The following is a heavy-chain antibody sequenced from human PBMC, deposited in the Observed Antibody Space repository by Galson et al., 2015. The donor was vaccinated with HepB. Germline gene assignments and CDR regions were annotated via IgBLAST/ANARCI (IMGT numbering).Heavy chain of an antibody. Sequence: SLRLSCAASGITFSGCSMNWVRQAPGKGLEWVSSINDNGDDMYYAHSVRGRFAISIDNSKNTLYLQMSSLRTEDTAVYYCAKPGERWLIRGAGMDVWGQGTTVTVSS. D-gene: IGHD6-19*01. CDR2: INDNGDDM. J-gene: IGHJ6*02. V-gene: IGHV3-23*01. CDR3: AKPGERWLIRGAGMDV. CDR1: GITFSGCS.